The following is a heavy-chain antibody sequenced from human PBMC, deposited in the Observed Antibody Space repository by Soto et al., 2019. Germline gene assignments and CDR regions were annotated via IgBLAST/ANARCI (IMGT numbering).Heavy chain of an antibody. D-gene: IGHD6-19*01. J-gene: IGHJ4*02. V-gene: IGHV1-3*01. CDR2: INVGNGNT. Sequence: QVPLVQSGAEVKKPGASVKVSCKTSGYTFTSFPIHWLRQAPGHWLEWMGWINVGNGNTKYSQKFQGRVSMTRDTSASTAYMELSSLRSEDTAVYFCAREYSSGWVNWGQGTQVSVSS. CDR3: AREYSSGWVN. CDR1: GYTFTSFP.